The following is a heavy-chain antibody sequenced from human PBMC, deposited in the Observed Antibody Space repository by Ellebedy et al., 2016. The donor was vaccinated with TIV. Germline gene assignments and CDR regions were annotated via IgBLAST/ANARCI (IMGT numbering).Heavy chain of an antibody. J-gene: IGHJ4*02. V-gene: IGHV3-11*01. Sequence: GRSLRLSXAASGFSFDYYFMSWIRQAPGKGLEWISHISTSGSLRYYADSVKGRFTISRDNARKSLFLQMDSLRLDDPAIYYCAALRSSSRFDYWGQGILVTASS. CDR1: GFSFDYYF. CDR3: AALRSSSRFDY. CDR2: ISTSGSLR. D-gene: IGHD6-6*01.